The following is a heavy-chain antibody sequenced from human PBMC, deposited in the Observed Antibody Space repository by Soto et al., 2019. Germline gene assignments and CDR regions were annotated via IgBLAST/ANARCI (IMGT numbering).Heavy chain of an antibody. V-gene: IGHV1-2*04. CDR1: GFTFTSSA. CDR2: IVPNSGST. CDR3: ARDVAYCGGDCYPNRYHYYYYGMDV. J-gene: IGHJ6*02. D-gene: IGHD2-21*02. Sequence: GASVKVSCKASGFTFTSSAMQWVRQARGQRLEWIGWIVPNSGSTNYAQKFQGWVTMTRDTSISTAYMELSRLRSDDTAVYYCARDVAYCGGDCYPNRYHYYYYGMDVWGQGTTVTSP.